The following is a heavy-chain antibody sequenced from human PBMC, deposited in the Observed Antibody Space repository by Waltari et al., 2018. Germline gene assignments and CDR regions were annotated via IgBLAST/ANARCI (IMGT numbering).Heavy chain of an antibody. V-gene: IGHV3-7*01. CDR2: INQDGSET. D-gene: IGHD5-12*01. CDR1: GFTFSSYY. J-gene: IGHJ4*02. CDR3: ASGYNHPLGY. Sequence: DVRLEESGGGLVQPGGSLRLSCVASGFTFSSYYMDWVRQFPSKRLEGVANINQDGSETYYVDSVKGRFTISRDNAKNSLFLQMSGLAAGDTAVYYCASGYNHPLGYWGQGTLVSVSS.